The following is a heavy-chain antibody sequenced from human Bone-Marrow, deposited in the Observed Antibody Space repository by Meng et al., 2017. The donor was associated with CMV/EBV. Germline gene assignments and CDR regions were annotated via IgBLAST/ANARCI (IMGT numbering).Heavy chain of an antibody. V-gene: IGHV1-2*02. CDR2: INPNSGGT. Sequence: ASGKVSCKASGYTFTGYYMHWVRQAPGQGLEWMGWINPNSGGTNYAQKFQGRVTMTRDTSTSTVYMELSSLRSEDPAVYYCARSFYDFWSGYYGWFDPWGQGTLVTVSS. J-gene: IGHJ5*02. CDR1: GYTFTGYY. D-gene: IGHD3-3*01. CDR3: ARSFYDFWSGYYGWFDP.